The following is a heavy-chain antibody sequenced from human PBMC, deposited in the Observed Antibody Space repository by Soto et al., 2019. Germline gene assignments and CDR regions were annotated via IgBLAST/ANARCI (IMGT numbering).Heavy chain of an antibody. CDR3: ARDGYCSGGSCYSPFYYYGMDV. J-gene: IGHJ6*02. CDR1: GYTFTSYG. Sequence: QVQLVQSGAEVKKPGASVKVSCKASGYTFTSYGISWVRQAPGQGLEWMGWISAYNGNTNYAQKLQGRVTMTTDTSTRTAYMELRSLRSDDTAVYYCARDGYCSGGSCYSPFYYYGMDVWGQGTTVTVSS. CDR2: ISAYNGNT. D-gene: IGHD2-15*01. V-gene: IGHV1-18*01.